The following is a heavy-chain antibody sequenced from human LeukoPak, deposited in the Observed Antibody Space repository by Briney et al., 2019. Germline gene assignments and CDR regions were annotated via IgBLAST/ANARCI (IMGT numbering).Heavy chain of an antibody. CDR3: ARAGRGYSYGYEFLFDY. CDR2: ISGSGGST. D-gene: IGHD5-18*01. CDR1: GFTFSSYA. Sequence: PGGSLRLSCAASGFTFSSYAMSWVRQAPGKGLEWVSAISGSGGSTYYADSVKGRFTISRDNSKNTLYVQMNSLRAEDTAVYYCARAGRGYSYGYEFLFDYWGQGMLVTVSS. V-gene: IGHV3-23*01. J-gene: IGHJ4*02.